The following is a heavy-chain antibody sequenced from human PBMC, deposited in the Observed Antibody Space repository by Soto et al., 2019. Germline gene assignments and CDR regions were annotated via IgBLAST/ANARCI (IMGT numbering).Heavy chain of an antibody. J-gene: IGHJ5*02. CDR1: GGSISSGDYY. CDR2: IYYSGST. V-gene: IGHV4-30-4*01. Sequence: SETLSLTCTVSGGSISSGDYYWSWIRQPPGKGLEWIGYIYYSGSTYYNPSLKSRVTISVDTSKNQFSLKLSSVTAADTAVYYCAREAGRERFLENNWFDPWGQGTLVTVSS. D-gene: IGHD3-3*01. CDR3: AREAGRERFLENNWFDP.